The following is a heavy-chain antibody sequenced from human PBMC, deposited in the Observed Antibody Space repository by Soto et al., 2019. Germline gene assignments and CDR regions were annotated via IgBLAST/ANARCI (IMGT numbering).Heavy chain of an antibody. J-gene: IGHJ4*02. CDR2: IYTTRIHI. Sequence: GGSLRLSCAASGFTFSSNIMNWVRQAPGKGLEWVSFIYTTRIHIYYADSVKGRFTITRDNAKKSLYLQMTSLRPEHTGVYYCGRLVGTYEYYIDYWGQGTLVTVSS. CDR3: GRLVGTYEYYIDY. CDR1: GFTFSSNI. D-gene: IGHD2-8*01. V-gene: IGHV3-21*01.